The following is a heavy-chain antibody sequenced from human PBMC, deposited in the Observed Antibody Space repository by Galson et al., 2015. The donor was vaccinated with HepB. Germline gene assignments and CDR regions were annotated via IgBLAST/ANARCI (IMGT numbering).Heavy chain of an antibody. V-gene: IGHV2-70*04. Sequence: PALVKPTQTLTLTCTFSGFSLSTTEMRVSWIRQPPGKALEWLARIDWDDDKFYSTSLKTRLTISKDTSKNQVVLTMTNMDPVDTATYYCARSGYSSGWHPWYFDLGGRGTLVTVSS. J-gene: IGHJ2*01. CDR2: IDWDDDK. D-gene: IGHD6-19*01. CDR1: GFSLSTTEMR. CDR3: ARSGYSSGWHPWYFDL.